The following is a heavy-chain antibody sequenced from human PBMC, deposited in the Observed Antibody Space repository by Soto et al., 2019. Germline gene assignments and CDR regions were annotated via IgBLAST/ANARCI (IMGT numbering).Heavy chain of an antibody. CDR3: VREGGGRYSPGSFDL. V-gene: IGHV3-23*01. CDR1: GFTFNNYA. CDR2: IRGSGGSA. D-gene: IGHD6-19*01. J-gene: IGHJ3*01. Sequence: VRLSCTTSGFTFNNYAMNWVRQAPGKGLVWVSFIRGSGGSAYYADSVQGRFTISRDNSRNTLYLQMNSLRAEDTAIYSCVREGGGRYSPGSFDLWDRGTKVTVSS.